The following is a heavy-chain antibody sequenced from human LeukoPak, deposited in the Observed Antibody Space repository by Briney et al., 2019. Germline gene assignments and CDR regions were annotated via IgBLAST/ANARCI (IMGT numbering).Heavy chain of an antibody. V-gene: IGHV3-23*01. Sequence: GASLRLSCAASGFTFSSYAMSWVRQAPGKGLEWVSAISGSGGSTYYADSVKGRFTISRDNSKNTLYLQMNSLRAEDTAVYYCAKDLMANVYYYDSSGYPLDYWGQGTLVTVSS. D-gene: IGHD3-22*01. CDR3: AKDLMANVYYYDSSGYPLDY. CDR2: ISGSGGST. J-gene: IGHJ4*02. CDR1: GFTFSSYA.